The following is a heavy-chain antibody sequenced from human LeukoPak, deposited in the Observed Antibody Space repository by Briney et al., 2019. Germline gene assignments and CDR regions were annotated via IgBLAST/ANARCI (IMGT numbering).Heavy chain of an antibody. CDR1: GGSISSYY. CDR2: IYTSGST. J-gene: IGHJ4*02. D-gene: IGHD3-22*01. V-gene: IGHV4-4*07. CDR3: ARDYYDSSGYQVFDY. Sequence: TPSETLSLTCTVSGGSISSYYWSWIRQPAARGQELIGRIYTSGSTNYNPSLKSRVTMSVDTSKNQFSLKLSSVTAADTAVYYCARDYYDSSGYQVFDYWGQGTLVTVSS.